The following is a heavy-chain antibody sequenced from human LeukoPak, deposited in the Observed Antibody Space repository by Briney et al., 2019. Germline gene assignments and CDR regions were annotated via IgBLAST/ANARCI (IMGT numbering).Heavy chain of an antibody. CDR1: GYTFTSYG. Sequence: ASVKDSCKASGYTFTSYGISWVRQAPGQGLEWMGWISAYNGNTNYAQKLQGRVTMTTDTSTSTAYMELRSLRSDDTAVYYCARDTFLYCSSTSCFHFDYWGQGTLVTVSS. CDR2: ISAYNGNT. V-gene: IGHV1-18*01. J-gene: IGHJ4*02. D-gene: IGHD2-2*01. CDR3: ARDTFLYCSSTSCFHFDY.